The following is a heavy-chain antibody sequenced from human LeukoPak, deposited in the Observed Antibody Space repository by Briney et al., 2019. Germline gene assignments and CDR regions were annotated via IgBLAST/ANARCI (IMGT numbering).Heavy chain of an antibody. D-gene: IGHD1-20*01. CDR2: INHIGST. CDR3: TRGIITGTTDSGY. J-gene: IGHJ4*02. CDR1: GGSFSGYY. V-gene: IGHV4-34*01. Sequence: PSETLSLTCAVYGGSFSGYYWNWIRQPPGKGLEWIGQINHIGSTNYNPSLKSRVTISVDTSNNQFSLRLSSVTAADTAVYYCTRGIITGTTDSGYWGQGTLVTVSS.